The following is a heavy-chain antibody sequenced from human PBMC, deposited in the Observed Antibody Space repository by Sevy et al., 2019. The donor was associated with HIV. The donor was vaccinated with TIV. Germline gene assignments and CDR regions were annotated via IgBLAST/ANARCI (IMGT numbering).Heavy chain of an antibody. J-gene: IGHJ5*02. D-gene: IGHD2-15*01. V-gene: IGHV1-24*01. Sequence: ASVKVSCKVSGYTLTKLSIHWVRQAPGKGLEWMGDFDPQDTETIYAQRFQGRLTMTEDTSTDTAYMELSSLTSEDTAVYYCATVGLRYYSGRSVYTGDWFDPWGQGTLVTVSS. CDR2: FDPQDTET. CDR3: ATVGLRYYSGRSVYTGDWFDP. CDR1: GYTLTKLS.